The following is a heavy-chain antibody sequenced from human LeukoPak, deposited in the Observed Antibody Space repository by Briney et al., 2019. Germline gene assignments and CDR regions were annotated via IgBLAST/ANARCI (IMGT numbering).Heavy chain of an antibody. J-gene: IGHJ4*02. CDR1: HVSISTYY. D-gene: IGHD2-8*01. CDR3: ARVASSVMDY. V-gene: IGHV4-59*01. Sequence: SETLSLTCTVSHVSISTYYWSWIRQPPGKGLEWIGYIHYSGSTNYNPSLKSRVTISLDTSKNQFSLKMSSVTTADTAVYYCARVASSVMDYWGQGILVTVSS. CDR2: IHYSGST.